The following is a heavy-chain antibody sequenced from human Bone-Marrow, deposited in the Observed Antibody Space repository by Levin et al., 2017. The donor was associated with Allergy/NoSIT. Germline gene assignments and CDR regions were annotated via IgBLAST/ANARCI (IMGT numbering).Heavy chain of an antibody. V-gene: IGHV3-66*01. J-gene: IGHJ4*02. CDR1: GFSVSSNF. CDR3: ARDGGVQVGGDY. Sequence: GGSLRLSCVASGFSVSSNFMRWLRQAPGKGLEWVSLIYSEGTTDYADSVKGRFTISRDKSKNTLYLQMNSLRVEDTAVYYCARDGGVQVGGDYVGQGTLVTVSS. CDR2: IYSEGTT. D-gene: IGHD2-8*02.